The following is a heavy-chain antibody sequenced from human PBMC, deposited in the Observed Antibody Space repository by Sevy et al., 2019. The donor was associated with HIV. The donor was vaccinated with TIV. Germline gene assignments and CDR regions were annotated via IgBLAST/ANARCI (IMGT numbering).Heavy chain of an antibody. CDR2: ISGSGGST. CDR1: GFTFSSYA. D-gene: IGHD6-6*01. Sequence: GGSLRLSCAASGFTFSSYAMSWVRQAPGKGLEWVSAISGSGGSTYYADSVKGRFTISRDNSKNTLYLQMNSLRAEDTAVYYCAKELGGYSSSSGAFDIWGQWTMVTVSS. J-gene: IGHJ3*02. CDR3: AKELGGYSSSSGAFDI. V-gene: IGHV3-23*01.